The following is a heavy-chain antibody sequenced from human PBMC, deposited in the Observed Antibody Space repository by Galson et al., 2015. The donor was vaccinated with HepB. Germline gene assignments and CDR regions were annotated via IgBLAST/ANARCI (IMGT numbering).Heavy chain of an antibody. CDR1: GFTFSSYS. CDR3: ARDLGFFDWLLVDAFDI. CDR2: ISSSSSYI. Sequence: SLRLSCAASGFTFSSYSMNWVRQASGKGLEWVSLISSSSSYIYYADSVKGRFTISRDNANNSLYLQMNSLRAEDTAVYYCARDLGFFDWLLVDAFDIWGQGTMVTVSS. J-gene: IGHJ3*02. D-gene: IGHD3-9*01. V-gene: IGHV3-21*01.